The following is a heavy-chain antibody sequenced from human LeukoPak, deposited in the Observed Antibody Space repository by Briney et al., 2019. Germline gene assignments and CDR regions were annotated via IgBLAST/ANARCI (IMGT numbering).Heavy chain of an antibody. CDR3: AKGLIDRPGFYYYHQYMGG. Sequence: ASVKVSCKASGYTFTSYDINWVRQATGQGLEWMGWMNPNSGNTGYAQKFQGRVTMTRNTSISTAYMELSSLRSEDTAVSYCAKGLIDRPGFYYYHQYMGGWGEGTKVTVSS. V-gene: IGHV1-8*01. CDR2: MNPNSGNT. D-gene: IGHD3-22*01. CDR1: GYTFTSYD. J-gene: IGHJ6*03.